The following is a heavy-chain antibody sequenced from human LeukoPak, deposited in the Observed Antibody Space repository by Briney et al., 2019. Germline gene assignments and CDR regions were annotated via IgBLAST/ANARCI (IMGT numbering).Heavy chain of an antibody. CDR1: GFTFSSYA. Sequence: GGSLRLSCAASGFTFSSYAMSWVRPAPGKGLEWISAISGSGGSTYYADSVKGRFTISRDNSKNTLYLQMNSLRAEDTAVYYCAKVTGEWYSSGWFDPWGQGTLVTVSS. CDR3: AKVTGEWYSSGWFDP. V-gene: IGHV3-23*01. J-gene: IGHJ5*02. CDR2: ISGSGGST. D-gene: IGHD6-19*01.